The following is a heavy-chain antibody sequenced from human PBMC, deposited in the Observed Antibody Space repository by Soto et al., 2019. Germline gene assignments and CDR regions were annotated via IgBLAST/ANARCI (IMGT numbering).Heavy chain of an antibody. Sequence: EVQLLESGGGLVQPGGSLRLSCAASGFTFSSYTMSWVRQGPGKGLEWVSGISSSGGSTVYADSVKGRFTISIDNFKNTLYLQMDSLRAEDTAVDYCAKGWGDYWGQGTPVTVSS. CDR1: GFTFSSYT. V-gene: IGHV3-23*01. CDR3: AKGWGDY. D-gene: IGHD6-19*01. J-gene: IGHJ4*02. CDR2: ISSSGGST.